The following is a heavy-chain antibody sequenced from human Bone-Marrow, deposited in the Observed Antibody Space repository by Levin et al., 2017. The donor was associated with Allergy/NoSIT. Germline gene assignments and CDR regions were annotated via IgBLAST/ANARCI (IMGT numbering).Heavy chain of an antibody. V-gene: IGHV1-24*01. CDR2: YDPETTEI. CDR1: GHTLSELS. Sequence: ASVKVSCKVSGHTLSELSVHWVRQAPGNGLEWMGGYDPETTEILYAQKFQGRVSLTEDTSTDTAYMELSSLRFDDTAVYYCAADLLATLGNWGQGTVVTVSS. J-gene: IGHJ4*02. CDR3: AADLLATLGN. D-gene: IGHD3-16*01.